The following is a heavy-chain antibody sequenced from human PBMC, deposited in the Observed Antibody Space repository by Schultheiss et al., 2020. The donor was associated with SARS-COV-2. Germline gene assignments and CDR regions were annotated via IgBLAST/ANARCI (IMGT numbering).Heavy chain of an antibody. Sequence: GGSLRLSCAASGFTFSTYWMHWVRQGPGKELIWVSRVNADGSDTNYADSVKGRFTISRDNAKNTLYLQMNSLRVEDTAVYYCARDMNLWGSHVYYYGMDVWGQGTTVTVSS. CDR3: ARDMNLWGSHVYYYGMDV. V-gene: IGHV3-74*01. CDR1: GFTFSTYW. D-gene: IGHD3-16*01. J-gene: IGHJ6*02. CDR2: VNADGSDT.